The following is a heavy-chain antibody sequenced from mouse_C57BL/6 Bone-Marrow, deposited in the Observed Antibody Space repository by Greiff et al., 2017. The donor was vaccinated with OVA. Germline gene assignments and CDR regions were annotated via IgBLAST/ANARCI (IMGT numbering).Heavy chain of an antibody. CDR3: ARYYRGYFDY. CDR1: GFTFSDYG. D-gene: IGHD1-1*02. J-gene: IGHJ2*01. V-gene: IGHV5-15*01. Sequence: EVKLMESGGGLVQPGGSLKLSCAASGFTFSDYGMAWVRQAPRKGPEWVAFISNLAYSIYYADTVTGRFTISRENAKNTLYLEMSSLRSEDTAMYYCARYYRGYFDYWGQGTTLTVSS. CDR2: ISNLAYSI.